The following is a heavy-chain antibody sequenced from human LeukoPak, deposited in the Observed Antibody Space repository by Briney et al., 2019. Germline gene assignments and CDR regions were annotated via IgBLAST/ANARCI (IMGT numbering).Heavy chain of an antibody. CDR1: GLSFNKDV. CDR2: VSPGGVSP. Sequence: GGSLRLSCVVSGLSFNKDVMSWFRQAPGKGLEWVSSVSPGGVSPNHADSVKGRFTVSRDDSLNTLYLQMNSLRVDDTAVYYCAKGLTVTMYYFDYWGQGTLVTVSS. J-gene: IGHJ4*02. V-gene: IGHV3-23*01. D-gene: IGHD4-17*01. CDR3: AKGLTVTMYYFDY.